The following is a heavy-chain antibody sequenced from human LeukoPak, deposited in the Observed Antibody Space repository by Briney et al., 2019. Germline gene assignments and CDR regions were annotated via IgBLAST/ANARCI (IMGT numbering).Heavy chain of an antibody. V-gene: IGHV1-18*01. CDR3: ARKGYSYGCYSEDDY. J-gene: IGHJ4*02. CDR1: GYTFTSYG. CDR2: ISAYNGNT. Sequence: ASVKVSCKASGYTFTSYGIRWVRQAPGQGLEWMGWISAYNGNTNYAQKLQGRVTMTTDTSTSTAYMELRSLRSDDTAVYYCARKGYSYGCYSEDDYWGQGTLVTVSS. D-gene: IGHD5-18*01.